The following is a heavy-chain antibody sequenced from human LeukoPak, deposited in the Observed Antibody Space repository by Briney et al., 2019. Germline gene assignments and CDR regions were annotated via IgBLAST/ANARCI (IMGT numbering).Heavy chain of an antibody. CDR2: ISSSSSYI. D-gene: IGHD3-10*01. CDR1: GFTFSSYS. CDR3: GRGGEWFGELQYYFDY. V-gene: IGHV3-21*01. Sequence: GGSLRLSCAASGFTFSSYSMNWVRQAPGKGLEWVSSISSSSSYIYYADSVKGRFTISRDNAKNSLYLQMNSLRAEDTAVYYCGRGGEWFGELQYYFDYWGQGTLVTVSS. J-gene: IGHJ4*02.